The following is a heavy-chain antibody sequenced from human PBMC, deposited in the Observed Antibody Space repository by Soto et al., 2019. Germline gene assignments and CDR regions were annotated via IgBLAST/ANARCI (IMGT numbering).Heavy chain of an antibody. Sequence: GGSLRLSCAASGFTFSSYWMSWVRQAPGKGLEWVANIKQDGSEKYYVDSVKGRFTISRDNAKNSLYLQMNSLRAEDTAVYYCARVTDYGDYGYFQHWGQGTLVTVSS. J-gene: IGHJ1*01. D-gene: IGHD4-17*01. V-gene: IGHV3-7*01. CDR1: GFTFSSYW. CDR2: IKQDGSEK. CDR3: ARVTDYGDYGYFQH.